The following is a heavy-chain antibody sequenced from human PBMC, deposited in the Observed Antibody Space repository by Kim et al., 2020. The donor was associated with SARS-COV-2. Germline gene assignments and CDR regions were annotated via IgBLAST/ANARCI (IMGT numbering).Heavy chain of an antibody. V-gene: IGHV3-74*01. CDR2: ITNDGSRT. J-gene: IGHJ4*02. Sequence: GGSLRLSCTASGFSFNRYWMHWVRQAPGKGLMWVSCITNDGSRTVYADSVKGRFTMSRDNARNTLYLQMNSLRVEDTAVYYCARIRGEYCGGDCTLDFWGPGRLVTVSS. CDR3: ARIRGEYCGGDCTLDF. CDR1: GFSFNRYW. D-gene: IGHD2-21*02.